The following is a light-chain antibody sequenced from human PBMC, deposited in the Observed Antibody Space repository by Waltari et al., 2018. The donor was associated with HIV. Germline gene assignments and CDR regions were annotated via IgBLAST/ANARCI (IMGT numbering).Light chain of an antibody. J-gene: IGKJ3*01. Sequence: VLTQPPATLSVPPGERAIPSRKASRGVAFNLAWYQQKPGQAPRFLIYDTSTRATGVPARFSGSGSGAEFTLTISNLQSEDFAIYYCHEYNRWPFTFGPGTKVEIK. CDR1: RGVAFN. V-gene: IGKV3-15*01. CDR3: HEYNRWPFT. CDR2: DTS.